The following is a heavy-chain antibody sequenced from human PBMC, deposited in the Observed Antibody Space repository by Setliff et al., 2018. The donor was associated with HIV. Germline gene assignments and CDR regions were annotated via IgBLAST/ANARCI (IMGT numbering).Heavy chain of an antibody. CDR3: ARGGTYSSGFNWFDP. V-gene: IGHV3-30*02. CDR2: IRYDGSDK. CDR1: GFTFINYG. Sequence: PGGSLRLSCAASGFTFINYGMHWVRQAPGKGLEWVAFIRYDGSDKYYADSLEGRFTISRDNSKDTLYLQMNSLRAEDTAVYYCARGGTYSSGFNWFDPWGQGTLVTVPQ. D-gene: IGHD6-19*01. J-gene: IGHJ5*02.